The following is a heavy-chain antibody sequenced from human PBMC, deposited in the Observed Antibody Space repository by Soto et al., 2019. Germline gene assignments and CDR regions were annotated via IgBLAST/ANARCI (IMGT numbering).Heavy chain of an antibody. D-gene: IGHD2-2*01. CDR2: MHSTGSA. J-gene: IGHJ4*02. CDR3: ARASMPKAHFDY. CDR1: GGSIRGFY. V-gene: IGHV4-4*07. Sequence: SEILSLTCTVSGGSIRGFYWSWIRQPAGKGLEWIGRMHSTGSANYNPSLKSRVTISIDMPKNQVSLTLTSVTAADTALYFCARASMPKAHFDYWGQGTLVTVSS.